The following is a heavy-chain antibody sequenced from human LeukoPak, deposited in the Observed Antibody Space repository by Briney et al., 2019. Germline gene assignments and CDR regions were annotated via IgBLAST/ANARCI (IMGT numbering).Heavy chain of an antibody. CDR2: ISSDGSHK. D-gene: IGHD4-23*01. CDR3: ARGAHKRDDYGGFFDY. Sequence: GGSLRLSCAASGFTFSTYGMHWVRQAPGKGLEWAAVISSDGSHKDYADSVKGRFTISRDNSKNTLYLQMNSLRAEDTAVYYCARGAHKRDDYGGFFDYWGQGTLVTVSS. J-gene: IGHJ4*02. CDR1: GFTFSTYG. V-gene: IGHV3-30*03.